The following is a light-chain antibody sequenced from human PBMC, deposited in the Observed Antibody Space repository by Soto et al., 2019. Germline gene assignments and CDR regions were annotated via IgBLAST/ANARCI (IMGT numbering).Light chain of an antibody. CDR3: SSYTSSSTYV. V-gene: IGLV2-14*01. Sequence: QSALTQPASVSGSPGQSITISCTGTSSGVGGYNYVSWYQPHPGKAPKLMIYEVSNRPSGVSNRFSGSKSSNTASLTISELQAEVECDYYCSSYTSSSTYVFGTGTKVTAL. CDR2: EVS. J-gene: IGLJ1*01. CDR1: SSGVGGYNY.